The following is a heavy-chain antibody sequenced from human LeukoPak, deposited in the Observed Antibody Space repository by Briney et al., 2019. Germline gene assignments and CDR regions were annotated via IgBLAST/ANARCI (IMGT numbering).Heavy chain of an antibody. D-gene: IGHD6-6*01. CDR3: ARQPSSSSSVDAFDI. Sequence: SETLSLTCAVYGGSFSGYYWSWIRQPPGKGLEWIGEINHSGSTNYNPSLKSRVTISVDTSKDQFSLKLSSVTAAGTAVYYCARQPSSSSSVDAFDIWGQGTMVTVSS. J-gene: IGHJ3*02. CDR2: INHSGST. V-gene: IGHV4-34*01. CDR1: GGSFSGYY.